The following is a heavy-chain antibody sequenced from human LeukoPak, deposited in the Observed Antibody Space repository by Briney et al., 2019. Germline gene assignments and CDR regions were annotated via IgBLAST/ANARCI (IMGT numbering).Heavy chain of an antibody. V-gene: IGHV3-30*02. CDR1: GFTFSSYG. D-gene: IGHD3-3*01. CDR2: IRYDGSNK. Sequence: GGSLRLSCAASGFTFSSYGMHWVRQAPGKGLEWVAFIRYDGSNKYYADSAKGRFTISRDNSKNTLYLQMNSLRAEDTAVYYCAKAPLDYDFWSGVDYWGQGTLVTVSS. CDR3: AKAPLDYDFWSGVDY. J-gene: IGHJ4*02.